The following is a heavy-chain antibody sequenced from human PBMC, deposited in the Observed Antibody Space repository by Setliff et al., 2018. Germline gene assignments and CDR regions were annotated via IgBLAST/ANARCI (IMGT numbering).Heavy chain of an antibody. J-gene: IGHJ2*01. CDR3: ASMTKYWYFDL. Sequence: SETLSLTCTVSGGSISSGDYYWSWIRQPPGKGLEWIGYIYSSGSTYYNPSLKSRVTISVDTSKNQFSLKLSSVTAADTAVYYCASMTKYWYFDLWGRGTLVTVSS. CDR1: GGSISSGDYY. V-gene: IGHV4-30-4*02. CDR2: IYSSGST. D-gene: IGHD3-16*01.